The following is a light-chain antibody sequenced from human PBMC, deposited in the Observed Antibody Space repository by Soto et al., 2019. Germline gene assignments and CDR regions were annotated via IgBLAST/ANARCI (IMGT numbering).Light chain of an antibody. V-gene: IGLV6-57*01. Sequence: NFMLTQPHSVSASPGKTVTISCTCSSGSIDSIYVQWYQQRPGSSPTTLIYENNQRPSGVPDRFSGSIDSSSNSASLTISRPTAEDESDYNCQTYGTGHRWVLGGGTQLTVL. J-gene: IGLJ3*02. CDR1: SGSIDSIY. CDR2: ENN. CDR3: QTYGTGHRWV.